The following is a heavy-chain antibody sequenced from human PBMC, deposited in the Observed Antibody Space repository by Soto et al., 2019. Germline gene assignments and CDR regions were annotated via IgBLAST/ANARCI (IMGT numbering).Heavy chain of an antibody. Sequence: QVQLVQSGAEVKKPGASVKVSCKASGYTFTSYGISWVRQAPGQGLAWMGWISAYNGNTNYAQKLQGRVTMTTDTSTSTAYMEVRSLRSDDTAVYYCARECVSGYDHKHYSYGMDVWGQGTTVTVSS. CDR2: ISAYNGNT. V-gene: IGHV1-18*01. CDR3: ARECVSGYDHKHYSYGMDV. D-gene: IGHD5-12*01. CDR1: GYTFTSYG. J-gene: IGHJ6*02.